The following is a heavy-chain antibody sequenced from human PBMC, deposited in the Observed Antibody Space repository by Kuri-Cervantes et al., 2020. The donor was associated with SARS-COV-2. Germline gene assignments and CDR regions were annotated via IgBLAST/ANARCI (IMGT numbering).Heavy chain of an antibody. CDR2: IYSGGST. Sequence: GESLKISCAASGFTVSSNYMSWVRQAPGKGLEWVSVIYSGGSTSYADSVKGRFTISKDNSRNTLYLQMNSLRAEDTAVYYCATGAGPSLGFDFWGQGTLVTVSS. D-gene: IGHD4/OR15-4a*01. CDR3: ATGAGPSLGFDF. CDR1: GFTVSSNY. V-gene: IGHV3-53*01. J-gene: IGHJ4*02.